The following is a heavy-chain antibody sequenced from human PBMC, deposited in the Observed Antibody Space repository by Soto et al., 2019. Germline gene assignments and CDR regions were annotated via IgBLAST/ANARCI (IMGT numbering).Heavy chain of an antibody. J-gene: IGHJ4*02. CDR1: GMTFNRNG. D-gene: IGHD3-3*01. CDR2: IWYDGSKT. Sequence: GGSLRLSCAASGMTFNRNGMHWVRQAPGKGLEWVAVIWYDGSKTAYSDSVKGRFTISRDNAKNTLYLQMNSVRAEDTAVYYCAKDGRITIFGVVTQLDYWGQGTLVTVSS. V-gene: IGHV3-33*03. CDR3: AKDGRITIFGVVTQLDY.